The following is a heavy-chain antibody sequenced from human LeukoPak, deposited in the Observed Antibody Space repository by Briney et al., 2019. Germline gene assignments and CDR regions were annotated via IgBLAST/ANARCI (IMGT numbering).Heavy chain of an antibody. CDR2: IYDRGPA. D-gene: IGHD3-10*01. CDR3: ARSRQASGLFNS. V-gene: IGHV4-30-2*01. CDR1: GYAITSGGFS. J-gene: IGHJ5*01. Sequence: SETLSLTCTVSGYAITSGGFSWNWIRQPPGKGLEWIGCIYDRGPAYYNPSLKSRFTISVDRPKNQFFLNVTSLTAADTAVYYCARSRQASGLFNSWGQGALVTVSS.